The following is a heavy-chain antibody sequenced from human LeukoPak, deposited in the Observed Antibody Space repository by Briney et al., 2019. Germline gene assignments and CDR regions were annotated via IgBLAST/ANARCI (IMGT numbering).Heavy chain of an antibody. D-gene: IGHD6-13*01. CDR3: AKESRPYSGYTSTWYLDF. J-gene: IGHJ4*02. V-gene: IGHV3-23*01. CDR2: IGGSGGTT. CDR1: GFTFSSYA. Sequence: GGSLRLSCAASGFTFSSYAMSWVRQAPGKGLEWVSAIGGSGGTTDYADSVKGRFTISRDNSKSSLYLQMNSLRGEDTALYYCAKESRPYSGYTSTWYLDFWGQGTLVTVSS.